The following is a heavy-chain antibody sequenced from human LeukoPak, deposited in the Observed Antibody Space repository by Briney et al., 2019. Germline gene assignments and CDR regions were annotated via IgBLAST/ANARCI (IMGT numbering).Heavy chain of an antibody. CDR2: ISSSSSYI. CDR1: GFTFSSYS. D-gene: IGHD2-2*02. Sequence: PGGSLRLSCAASGFTFSSYSMNWVRQAPGKGLEWVSSISSSSSYIYYADSVKGRFTISRDNAKSSLYLQMNSLRAEDTAVYYCAKDRLLYGVRDAFDIWGRGTMVTVSS. J-gene: IGHJ3*02. V-gene: IGHV3-21*01. CDR3: AKDRLLYGVRDAFDI.